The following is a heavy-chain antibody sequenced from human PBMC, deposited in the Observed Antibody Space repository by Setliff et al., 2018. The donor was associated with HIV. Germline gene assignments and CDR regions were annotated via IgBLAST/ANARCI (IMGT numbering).Heavy chain of an antibody. CDR2: INHSGST. CDR1: GGSFSGYY. J-gene: IGHJ4*02. CDR3: ARGRVTVTRDTSTSTVYMDLSSRRFEDTAVYYCATEFPGGTYGFDY. D-gene: IGHD3-10*01. V-gene: IGHV4-34*01. Sequence: LTCAVYGGSFSGYYWSWIRQPPGKGLEWIGEINHSGSTNYNPSLKSRVTISVDTSMDQFSLQLNSVTAADTAVYYCARGRVTVTRDTSTSTVYMDLSSRRFEDTAVYYCATEFPGGTYGFDYWGQGTLVTVSS.